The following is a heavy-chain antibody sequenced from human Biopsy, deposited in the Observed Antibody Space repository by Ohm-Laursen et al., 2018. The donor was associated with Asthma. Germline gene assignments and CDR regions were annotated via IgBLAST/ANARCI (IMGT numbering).Heavy chain of an antibody. J-gene: IGHJ4*02. CDR3: ARAQDYYDSRGYYRSFDY. CDR1: YCSITSGGYY. D-gene: IGHD3-22*01. Sequence: PSETLSLTCTVSYCSITSGGYYWTWIRQHPGKGLEWTGFIYYSGSTYYNPSLKSRVSISIDTSKNQFSLKLSSVTAADTAVYYCARAQDYYDSRGYYRSFDYWGQGTLVTVSS. CDR2: IYYSGST. V-gene: IGHV4-31*03.